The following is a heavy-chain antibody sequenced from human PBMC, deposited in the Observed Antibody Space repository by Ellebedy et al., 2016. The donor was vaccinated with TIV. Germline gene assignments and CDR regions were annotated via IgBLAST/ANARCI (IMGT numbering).Heavy chain of an antibody. CDR3: AKRDYSDSNTYSPLFEF. V-gene: IGHV3-7*03. CDR1: GFTFSNYW. D-gene: IGHD3-22*01. Sequence: GESLKISCAASGFTFSNYWMAWVRQAPGKGLEWVANIRNDGGERFYVDSVKGRFTISRDNAKNLLFLQMNSLRVEDTAVYYCAKRDYSDSNTYSPLFEFWGQGTLVTVSS. J-gene: IGHJ4*02. CDR2: IRNDGGER.